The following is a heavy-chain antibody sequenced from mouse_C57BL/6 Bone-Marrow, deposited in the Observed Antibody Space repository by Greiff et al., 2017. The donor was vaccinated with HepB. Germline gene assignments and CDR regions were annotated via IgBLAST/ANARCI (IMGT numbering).Heavy chain of an antibody. Sequence: EVKLLESGGGLVQPKGSLKLSCAASGFSFNTYAMNWVRQAPGKGLEWVARIRSKSNNYATYYADSVKDRFTISRDDSESMLYLQMNNLKTEDTAMYYCVRVNWDDYFDYWGQGTTLTVSS. D-gene: IGHD4-1*01. CDR1: GFSFNTYA. V-gene: IGHV10-1*01. CDR3: VRVNWDDYFDY. J-gene: IGHJ2*01. CDR2: IRSKSNNYAT.